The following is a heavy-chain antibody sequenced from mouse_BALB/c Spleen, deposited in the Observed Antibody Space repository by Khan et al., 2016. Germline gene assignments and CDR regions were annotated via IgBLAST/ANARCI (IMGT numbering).Heavy chain of an antibody. Sequence: VQLQESGPDLVKPSQSLSLTCTFTGYSITSGYSWHWIRQFPGNKLSWMGYIHYSGSTNYNPSLKSRISITPDTSKNQFFLQLNSVTTEDTATYYCARGNGYYAMDYWGQGTSVTVSS. J-gene: IGHJ4*01. CDR3: ARGNGYYAMDY. CDR1: GYSITSGYS. V-gene: IGHV3-1*02. CDR2: IHYSGST.